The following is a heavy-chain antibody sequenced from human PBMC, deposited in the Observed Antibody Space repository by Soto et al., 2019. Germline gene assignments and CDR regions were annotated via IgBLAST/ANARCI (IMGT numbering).Heavy chain of an antibody. Sequence: SETLSLTCTVSGGSISSGGYYWSWIRQHPGKGLEWIGYIYYSGSTYYNPSLKSRVTISVDTSKNQFSLKLSSVTAADTAVYYCAREGGSGSYYNGRRPFDPWGHGTLVTVSS. CDR2: IYYSGST. CDR1: GGSISSGGYY. V-gene: IGHV4-31*03. D-gene: IGHD3-10*01. J-gene: IGHJ5*02. CDR3: AREGGSGSYYNGRRPFDP.